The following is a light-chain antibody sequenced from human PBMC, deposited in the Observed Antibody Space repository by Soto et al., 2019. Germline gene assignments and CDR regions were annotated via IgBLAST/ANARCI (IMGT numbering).Light chain of an antibody. Sequence: DIQMTQSPSSLSASVGDRVTITCRASQDLSNYLAWYQQKPGKVPKLLIYAASTLHSGVPSRFSGSGSVTDFTLTISGLQPEDVANYYCQNYNGAPWTFGQGTKVEIE. CDR3: QNYNGAPWT. CDR2: AAS. J-gene: IGKJ1*01. CDR1: QDLSNY. V-gene: IGKV1-27*01.